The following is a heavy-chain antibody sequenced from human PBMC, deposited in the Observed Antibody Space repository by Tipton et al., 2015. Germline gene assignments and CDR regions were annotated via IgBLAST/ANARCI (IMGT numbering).Heavy chain of an antibody. CDR1: GFSFSTYV. CDR3: AKDRKWRAIVFDY. J-gene: IGHJ4*02. CDR2: IASSYI. D-gene: IGHD3-22*01. V-gene: IGHV3-21*04. Sequence: SLRLSCAASGFSFSTYVMSWIRQAPGKGLEWVSSIASSYIYYADAVKGRFTISRDNGKDSLYLQMNSLRAEDTAVYYCAKDRKWRAIVFDYWGQGTLVTVSS.